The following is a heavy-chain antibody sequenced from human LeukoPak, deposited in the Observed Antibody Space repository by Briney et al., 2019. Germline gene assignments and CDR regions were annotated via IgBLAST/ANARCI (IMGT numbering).Heavy chain of an antibody. CDR3: ARGPNDEYYFDY. CDR2: IYTSGST. D-gene: IGHD1-1*01. J-gene: IGHJ4*02. CDR1: GGSISSSSYY. V-gene: IGHV4-61*02. Sequence: SETLSLTCTVSGGSISSSSYYWSWIRQPAGKGLEWIGRIYTSGSTNYNPSLKSRVTMSVDTSKNQFSLKLSSVTAADTAVYYCARGPNDEYYFDYWGQGTLVTVSS.